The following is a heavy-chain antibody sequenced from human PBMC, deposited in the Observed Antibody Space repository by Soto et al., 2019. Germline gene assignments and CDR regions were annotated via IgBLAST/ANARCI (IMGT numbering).Heavy chain of an antibody. Sequence: WGSLRLSSTASGFIFSKFWMNWVRQAPGKGLEWLGNINEDGSATTFVDSVKGRFTTSRDNAERSLYLHMNSLRAEDTAVYYCARGTSTPGFDYLGQGALVTVSS. CDR3: ARGTSTPGFDY. D-gene: IGHD1-1*01. CDR2: INEDGSAT. J-gene: IGHJ4*02. V-gene: IGHV3-7*04. CDR1: GFIFSKFW.